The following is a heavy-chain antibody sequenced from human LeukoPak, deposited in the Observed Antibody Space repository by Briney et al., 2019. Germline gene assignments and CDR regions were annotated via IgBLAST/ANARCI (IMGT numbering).Heavy chain of an antibody. V-gene: IGHV3-73*01. D-gene: IGHD3-3*01. CDR1: GFTFSGSA. CDR2: IRSKANSYAT. J-gene: IGHJ5*02. CDR3: TRHAEDYDFWSGYSNWFDP. Sequence: GGSLRLSCAASGFTFSGSAMHWVRQASGKGLEWVGRIRSKANSYATAYAASVKGRFTISRDDSKNTAYLQMNSLKTEDTAVYYCTRHAEDYDFWSGYSNWFDPWGQGTLVTVSS.